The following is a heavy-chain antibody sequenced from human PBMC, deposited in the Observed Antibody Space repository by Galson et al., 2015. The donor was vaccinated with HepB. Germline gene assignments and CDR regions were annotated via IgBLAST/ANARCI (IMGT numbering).Heavy chain of an antibody. V-gene: IGHV1-3*01. J-gene: IGHJ6*03. CDR1: GYTFTTYP. CDR2: INVGNGNT. CDR3: ARGPHCIGDNCNYYYYFYMDA. Sequence: SVKVSCKASGYTFTTYPMHWARQAPGQSLEWMGWINVGNGNTRYSQNFQRGVTITRDTSASTVYLELSSLRSEDTAVYYCARGPHCIGDNCNYYYYFYMDAWGKGTTVTVSS. D-gene: IGHD2-15*01.